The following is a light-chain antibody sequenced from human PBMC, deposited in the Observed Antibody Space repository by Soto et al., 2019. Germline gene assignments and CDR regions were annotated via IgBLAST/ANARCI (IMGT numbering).Light chain of an antibody. Sequence: QPASVSGSPGQSITISCTGTGSDVGGYNYVSWYQQHPGKAPKLMIYDVSNRPSGVSNRFSGSKSGNTASLTISGLQAEDEADYYCSSYTSSSTLVFGGGTKLTVL. CDR3: SSYTSSSTLV. CDR2: DVS. CDR1: GSDVGGYNY. J-gene: IGLJ2*01. V-gene: IGLV2-14*01.